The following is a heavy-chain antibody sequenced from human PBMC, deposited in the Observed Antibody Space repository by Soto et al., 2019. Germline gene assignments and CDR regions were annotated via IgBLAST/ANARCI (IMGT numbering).Heavy chain of an antibody. V-gene: IGHV1-8*01. CDR2: MNPNSGNT. D-gene: IGHD2-15*01. CDR3: ARGHYCSGGSCYGDY. Sequence: GASVKVSCKASGYTFTSYDINWVRQATGQGHEWMGWMNPNSGNTGYAQKFQGRVTMTRNTSISTAYMELSSLRSEDTAVYYFARGHYCSGGSCYGDYWGQGTLVTVSS. J-gene: IGHJ4*02. CDR1: GYTFTSYD.